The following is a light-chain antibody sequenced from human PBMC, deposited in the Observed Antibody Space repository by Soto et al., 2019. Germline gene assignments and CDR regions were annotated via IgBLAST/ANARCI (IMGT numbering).Light chain of an antibody. CDR1: SSNIGAGYG. CDR3: QSYESSLSGWV. V-gene: IGLV1-40*01. J-gene: IGLJ3*02. Sequence: QSVLTQPPSVSGAPGQRVTISCTGSSSNIGAGYGAHWYQQLPGTAPKLLIYGNTNRPSGVPDRFSGSKSGTSASLAITGLQAEDEADYYCQSYESSLSGWVFGGGTKLTVL. CDR2: GNT.